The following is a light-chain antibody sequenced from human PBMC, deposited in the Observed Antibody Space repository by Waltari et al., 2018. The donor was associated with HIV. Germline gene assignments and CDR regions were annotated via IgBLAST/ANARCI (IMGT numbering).Light chain of an antibody. CDR2: GAS. CDR3: QQYNYWPPYT. CDR1: QSVSVN. J-gene: IGKJ2*01. V-gene: IGKV3-15*01. Sequence: EVVMTQSPATLSVSPGERATLTCRASQSVSVNLAWYQQKPGQPPRLLIYGASTSATGVPARFSGSGSETEFTLTISSLRSEDFAVYYCQQYNYWPPYTFGQGTKLEI.